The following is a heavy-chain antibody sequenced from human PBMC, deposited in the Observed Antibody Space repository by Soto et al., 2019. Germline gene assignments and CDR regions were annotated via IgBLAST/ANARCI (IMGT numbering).Heavy chain of an antibody. CDR1: GFTFSSYG. Sequence: QVQLVESGGGVVQPGRSLRLSCAASGFTFSSYGMHWVRQAPGKGLEWVAVISYDGSNKYYADSVQGRFTISRDNSKNTLYLQMNSLRAEDTAVYYCAKDIRRFLDRYYFDYWGQGTLVTVSS. D-gene: IGHD3-3*01. V-gene: IGHV3-30*18. J-gene: IGHJ4*02. CDR2: ISYDGSNK. CDR3: AKDIRRFLDRYYFDY.